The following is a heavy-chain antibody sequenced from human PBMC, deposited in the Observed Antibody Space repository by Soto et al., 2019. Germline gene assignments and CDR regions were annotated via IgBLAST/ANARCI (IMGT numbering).Heavy chain of an antibody. V-gene: IGHV3-23*01. CDR3: ARADTSLSYGFDP. D-gene: IGHD5-18*01. Sequence: EVQLLESGGDLVQPGGSLRLSCAASGFTFGSYAMIWVRQAPGKGLVWVSTISSSGDSAYYADSVKGRFTVSRDNSMNTIYMQMNRLRSEDTAVYYCARADTSLSYGFDPWGQGTVVTVSS. J-gene: IGHJ5*02. CDR2: ISSSGDSA. CDR1: GFTFGSYA.